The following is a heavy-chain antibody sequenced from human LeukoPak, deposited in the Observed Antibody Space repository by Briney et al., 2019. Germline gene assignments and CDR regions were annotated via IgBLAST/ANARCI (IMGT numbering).Heavy chain of an antibody. CDR2: IIPIFGTA. Sequence: SVKVSCKASGYTFTSYGISWVRQAPGQGLEWLGGIIPIFGTANYAQKLQGRVTITTDESTSTAYMELSSLRSEDTAVYYCARRTIFGVVRSYFDYWGQGTLVTVSS. J-gene: IGHJ4*02. CDR1: GYTFTSYG. CDR3: ARRTIFGVVRSYFDY. D-gene: IGHD3-3*01. V-gene: IGHV1-69*05.